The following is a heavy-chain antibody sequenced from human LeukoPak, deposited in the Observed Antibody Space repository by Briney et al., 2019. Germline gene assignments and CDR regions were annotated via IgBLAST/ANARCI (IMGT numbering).Heavy chain of an antibody. CDR2: IYSGGST. V-gene: IGHV3-66*02. Sequence: GGSLRLSCAASGFTVSSNYMSWVRQAPGKGLEWVSVIYSGGSTYYADSVKGRFTISRDNSKNTLYLQMNSLRAGDTAVYYCARVKMEQRYYYYYYMDVWGKGTTVTVSS. CDR1: GFTVSSNY. D-gene: IGHD5-24*01. CDR3: ARVKMEQRYYYYYYMDV. J-gene: IGHJ6*03.